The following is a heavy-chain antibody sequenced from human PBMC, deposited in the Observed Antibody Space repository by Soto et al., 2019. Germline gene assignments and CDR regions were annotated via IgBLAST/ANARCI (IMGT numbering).Heavy chain of an antibody. Sequence: GASVKVSCKASGYTFTGYYMHWVRQAPGQGLEWMGWINPNSGGTNYAQKFQGWVTMTRDTSISTAYMELSRLRSDDTAVYYCARGGIAARPPYYYGMDVWGQGTKVTVSS. D-gene: IGHD6-6*01. J-gene: IGHJ6*02. CDR3: ARGGIAARPPYYYGMDV. V-gene: IGHV1-2*04. CDR2: INPNSGGT. CDR1: GYTFTGYY.